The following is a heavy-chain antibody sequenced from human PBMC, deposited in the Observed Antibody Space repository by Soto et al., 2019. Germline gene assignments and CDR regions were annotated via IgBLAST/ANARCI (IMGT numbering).Heavy chain of an antibody. V-gene: IGHV3-30*03. CDR2: ISYDGSEK. Sequence: GGSLRLSCAASGFTFSSYGMHWVRQAPGKGLEWVAVISYDGSEKYHADSVKSRFTISRDNSKNTLYLQMNSLRAEDTAVYYCARKPETGTTAPFDYWGQGTLVTVSS. D-gene: IGHD1-1*01. J-gene: IGHJ4*02. CDR1: GFTFSSYG. CDR3: ARKPETGTTAPFDY.